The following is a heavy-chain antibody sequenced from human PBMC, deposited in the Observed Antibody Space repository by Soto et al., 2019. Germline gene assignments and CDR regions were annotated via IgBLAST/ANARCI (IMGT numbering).Heavy chain of an antibody. Sequence: QLQLQESGPGLVKPSETLSLTCTVSGDSGGFISSSSYHWGWIRQPPEKGLEWIGNIYYRGSTYYNPSLKRRVTISGDTSKTQFRLRLTFVTAADQAVYYCARHPPYGLLDYWGQGTLVTVSS. CDR3: ARHPPYGLLDY. D-gene: IGHD4-17*01. CDR1: GDSGGFISSSSYH. CDR2: IYYRGST. J-gene: IGHJ4*02. V-gene: IGHV4-39*01.